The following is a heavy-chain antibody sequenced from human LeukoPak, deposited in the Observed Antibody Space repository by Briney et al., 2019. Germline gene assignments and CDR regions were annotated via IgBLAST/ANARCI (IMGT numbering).Heavy chain of an antibody. D-gene: IGHD4-11*01. CDR3: AKGGPLSNTVTSYFDY. CDR2: IRYDGSNK. V-gene: IGHV3-30*02. CDR1: GFTFSSYG. Sequence: GGSLRLSCAASGFTFSSYGMHWVRQAPGKGLEWVAFIRYDGSNKYYADSVKGRFTISRDNSKNTLYLQMNSLRAEDTAVYYCAKGGPLSNTVTSYFDYWGQGTLVTVSS. J-gene: IGHJ4*02.